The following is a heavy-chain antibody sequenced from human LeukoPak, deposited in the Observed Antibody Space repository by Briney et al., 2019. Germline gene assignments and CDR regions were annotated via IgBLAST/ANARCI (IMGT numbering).Heavy chain of an antibody. CDR2: ISWNSGSK. CDR3: AKASRGTIFGVVTDY. Sequence: GGSLRLSCAASGFTFDDYAMLWVRQAPGKGLEWVSGISWNSGSKVYADSVKGRFTISRDNAKNSLYLQMNSLRDEDTALYYCAKASRGTIFGVVTDYWGQGTLVTVSS. D-gene: IGHD3-3*01. V-gene: IGHV3-9*01. CDR1: GFTFDDYA. J-gene: IGHJ4*02.